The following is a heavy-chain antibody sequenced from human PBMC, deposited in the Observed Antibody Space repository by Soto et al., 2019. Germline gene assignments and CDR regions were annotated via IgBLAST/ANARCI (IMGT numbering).Heavy chain of an antibody. D-gene: IGHD2-2*01. CDR1: GYTFTSYG. CDR3: ARDSRGYCSSTSCFNWFDP. J-gene: IGHJ5*02. CDR2: ISAYNGNK. Sequence: QVQLVQSGAEVTKPGASVKVSCKASGYTFTSYGISWVRQAPGQGLEWMGWISAYNGNKNYAQKLQGRVTMTADTSTSAAYMELRSLGSDDTAVYYCARDSRGYCSSTSCFNWFDPWGQGTLVTVSS. V-gene: IGHV1-18*01.